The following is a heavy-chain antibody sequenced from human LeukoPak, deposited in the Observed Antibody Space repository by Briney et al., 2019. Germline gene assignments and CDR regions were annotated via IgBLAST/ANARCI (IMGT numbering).Heavy chain of an antibody. D-gene: IGHD1-26*01. V-gene: IGHV4-61*02. J-gene: IGHJ3*02. CDR3: TRHSRVIVGTTCAFDI. CDR2: IHHRGSI. CDR1: GGSISSGSYY. Sequence: SQTLSLTCTVSGGSISSGSYYWSWIRQPAGKGLEWIGSIHHRGSIYYNPSLKSRVTVSLDASNNQFSLRLSSVTAADTALYYCTRHSRVIVGTTCAFDIWGQGTRVTVSS.